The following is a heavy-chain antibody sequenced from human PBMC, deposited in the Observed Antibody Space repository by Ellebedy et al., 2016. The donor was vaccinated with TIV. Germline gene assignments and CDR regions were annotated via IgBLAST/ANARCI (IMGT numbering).Heavy chain of an antibody. CDR2: VIAGGIVI. CDR3: SFKGVATRVY. V-gene: IGHV3-23*01. CDR1: GFTFRSYA. Sequence: GESLKISCVASGFTFRSYAMSWVRQAPGKGLEWVAGVIAGGIVIAYADSVKGRFTISRDNSKNTLDLQMNSLRAEDTAVYYCSFKGVATRVYWGQGTLVTVSS. D-gene: IGHD4-23*01. J-gene: IGHJ4*02.